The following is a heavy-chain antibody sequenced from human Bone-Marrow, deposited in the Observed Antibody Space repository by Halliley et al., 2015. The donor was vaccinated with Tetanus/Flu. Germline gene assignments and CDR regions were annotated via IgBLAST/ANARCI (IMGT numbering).Heavy chain of an antibody. Sequence: CAASGFTFDDYSMHWLRQGPGKGLEWLSLISWDGGSTYYADSVKGRFTISRDNSKNSLYVQMNSLRPEDTAFYYCARERPGTSFDYWGQGTLVTVSS. V-gene: IGHV3-43*01. CDR1: GFTFDDYS. CDR3: ARERPGTSFDY. CDR2: ISWDGGST. D-gene: IGHD2-2*01. J-gene: IGHJ4*02.